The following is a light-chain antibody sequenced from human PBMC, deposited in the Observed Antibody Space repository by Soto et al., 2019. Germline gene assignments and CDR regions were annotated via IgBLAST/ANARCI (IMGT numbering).Light chain of an antibody. CDR3: QQYNIYPWT. CDR1: QSISSW. V-gene: IGKV1-5*01. CDR2: DAS. Sequence: DIQMTQSPSTLSASVGDSVTITCRASQSISSWLAWYQQRPGKAPKVLIYDASSLQSGVPSRFSGSGSGTEFTLTISRLQPDDFATYYCQQYNIYPWTFGQGTEVGIK. J-gene: IGKJ1*01.